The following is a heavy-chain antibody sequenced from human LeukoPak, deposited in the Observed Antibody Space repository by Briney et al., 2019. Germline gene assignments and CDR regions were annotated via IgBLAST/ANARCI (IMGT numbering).Heavy chain of an antibody. J-gene: IGHJ4*02. CDR1: GYTFTGYY. CDR3: ARDSGGYSYDSIDF. Sequence: GASVKVSCKASGYTFTGYYMHWVRQAPGQGLEWMGWINPNSGGTNYAQKFQGRVTMTRDTSISTAYMELSRLRSDDTAVYYCARDSGGYSYDSIDFWGQGTLVTVSS. V-gene: IGHV1-2*02. CDR2: INPNSGGT. D-gene: IGHD5-18*01.